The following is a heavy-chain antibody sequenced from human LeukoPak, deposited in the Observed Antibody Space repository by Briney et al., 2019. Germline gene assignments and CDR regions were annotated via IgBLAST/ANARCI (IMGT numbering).Heavy chain of an antibody. CDR1: GFTFSSYA. D-gene: IGHD5-18*01. CDR2: ISYDGSNK. CDR3: AGVDAVMPDAFDI. J-gene: IGHJ3*02. Sequence: GGSLRLSCAASGFTFSSYAMHWVRQAPGKGLEWVAAISYDGSNKYSADSVKGRFTISRDNSKNTLYLQMSSLRADDTALYYCAGVDAVMPDAFDIWGQGTTVTVSS. V-gene: IGHV3-30*04.